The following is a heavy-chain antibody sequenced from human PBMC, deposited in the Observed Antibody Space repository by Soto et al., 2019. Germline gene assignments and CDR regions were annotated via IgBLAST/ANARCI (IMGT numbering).Heavy chain of an antibody. CDR2: ISGRGDST. D-gene: IGHD5-18*01. Sequence: EVQLLESGGGLVQPGGSLRLSCAASGFTFSSYAMSWVRQAPGKGLEWVSAISGRGDSTYDADSVKGRFTISRDNSKNTLYLQMNSLRAEDTAVYYCAKGIYSYGYNSFDYWSQGTLVTVSS. V-gene: IGHV3-23*01. CDR1: GFTFSSYA. CDR3: AKGIYSYGYNSFDY. J-gene: IGHJ4*02.